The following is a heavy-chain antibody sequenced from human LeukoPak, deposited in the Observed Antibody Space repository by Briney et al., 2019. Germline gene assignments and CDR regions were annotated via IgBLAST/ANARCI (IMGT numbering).Heavy chain of an antibody. J-gene: IGHJ4*02. Sequence: GGSLRLSCTASGFTFCDYAMSWVRQAPGKGLEWVGFIRHKAYGGTTEYAASVKGRFTISRDDSKSIDYLQMNSLKTEDTAVYYCTRESAGATFDYWGQGTLVTVSS. CDR3: TRESAGATFDY. CDR2: IRHKAYGGTT. V-gene: IGHV3-49*04. CDR1: GFTFCDYA. D-gene: IGHD1-26*01.